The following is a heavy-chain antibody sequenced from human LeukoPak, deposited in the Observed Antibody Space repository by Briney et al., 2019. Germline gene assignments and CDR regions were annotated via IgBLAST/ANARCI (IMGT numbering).Heavy chain of an antibody. CDR3: ARTLDSSGYYYDY. CDR1: GGSISSGGYY. V-gene: IGHV4-30-4*08. CDR2: ISYSGST. D-gene: IGHD3-22*01. Sequence: SQTLSLTCTVSGGSISSGGYYWSWIRQHPGKGLEWIGYISYSGSTYYNPSLKSRVTISLDTSKNQFSLKLSSVTAADTAVYYCARTLDSSGYYYDYWGQGTLVTVSS. J-gene: IGHJ4*02.